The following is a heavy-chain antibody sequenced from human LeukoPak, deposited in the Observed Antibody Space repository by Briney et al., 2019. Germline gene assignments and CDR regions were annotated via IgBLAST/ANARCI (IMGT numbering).Heavy chain of an antibody. CDR1: GGSISSYY. V-gene: IGHV4-59*01. CDR2: IYYSGST. D-gene: IGHD1-26*01. J-gene: IGHJ6*03. Sequence: PSETLSLTCTVSGGSISSYYWSWIRQPPGKRLEWIGYIYYSGSTNYNPSLKSRVTISVDTSKNQFSLKLSSVTAADTAVYYCARGGVGAPYYYYYYYMDVWGKGTTVTVSS. CDR3: ARGGVGAPYYYYYYYMDV.